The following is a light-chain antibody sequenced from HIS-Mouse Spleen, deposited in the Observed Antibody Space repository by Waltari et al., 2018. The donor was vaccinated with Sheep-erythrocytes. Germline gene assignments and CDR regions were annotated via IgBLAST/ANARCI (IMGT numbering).Light chain of an antibody. J-gene: IGLJ3*02. CDR2: EDN. V-gene: IGLV6-57*04. CDR3: QSYDSSNHGV. Sequence: NFMLTQPHSVSESPGKTVTISCTRCSGSIASNYVQGYHQRPGSAPTTGVYEDNQRPSGVPDRFSGSIDSSANSASLTIPGLKTEDEADYYCQSYDSSNHGVFGGGTKLTVL. CDR1: SGSIASNY.